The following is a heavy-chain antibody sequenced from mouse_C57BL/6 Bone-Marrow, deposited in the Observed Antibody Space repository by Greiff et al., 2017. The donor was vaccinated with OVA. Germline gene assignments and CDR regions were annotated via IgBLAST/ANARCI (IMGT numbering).Heavy chain of an antibody. CDR1: GYTFTSYW. D-gene: IGHD1-1*01. Sequence: QVQLQQPGAELVKPGASVKLSCKASGYTFTSYWMHWVKQRPGQGLEWIGMIHPNSGSTNYNEKFKSKATLTVDKSSSTAYMQLSSLTCEDSAVYYGSRYTTTVRSMDYWGQGTSVTVSS. CDR3: SRYTTTVRSMDY. V-gene: IGHV1-64*01. CDR2: IHPNSGST. J-gene: IGHJ4*01.